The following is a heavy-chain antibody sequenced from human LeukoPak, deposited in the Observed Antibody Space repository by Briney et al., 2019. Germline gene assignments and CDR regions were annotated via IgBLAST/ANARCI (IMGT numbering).Heavy chain of an antibody. CDR3: AREDDWNYEDY. CDR1: GFTFSNYW. CDR2: IKQDGNEK. Sequence: PGGSLRPSCAASGFTFSNYWMSWVRQAPGKGLEWVANIKQDGNEKYYVNSVKGRFTISRDNAKNSLYLQMNSLRAEDTAIYYCAREDDWNYEDYWGQGTLVTVSS. J-gene: IGHJ4*02. D-gene: IGHD1-7*01. V-gene: IGHV3-7*01.